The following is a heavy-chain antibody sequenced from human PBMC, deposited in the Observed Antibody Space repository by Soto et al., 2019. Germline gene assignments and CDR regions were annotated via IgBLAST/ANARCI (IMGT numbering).Heavy chain of an antibody. J-gene: IGHJ4*02. CDR1: GFDVSVDY. CDR3: ARDGPYSSAYYVDYF. Sequence: GGSLRLSCAASGFDVSVDYMGWVRQAPGKGLEWVSIIYSGGTTDYADSVKGRFTISRDNSKNTMYLQMNSLRAEDTAVYYCARDGPYSSAYYVDYFWGQGTLVTVSS. D-gene: IGHD6-19*01. CDR2: IYSGGTT. V-gene: IGHV3-66*01.